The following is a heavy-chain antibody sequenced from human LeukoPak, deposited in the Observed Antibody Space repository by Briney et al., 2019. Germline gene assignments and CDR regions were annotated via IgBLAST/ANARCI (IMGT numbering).Heavy chain of an antibody. J-gene: IGHJ4*02. CDR1: GFTFSSYE. CDR3: ARKYYYDSSGYPSLDY. CDR2: ISSSGSTI. V-gene: IGHV3-48*03. Sequence: GGSLRLSCAASGFTFSSYEMNWVRQAPGKGLEWVSYISSSGSTIYYADSEKGRFTISRDNAKNSLYLQMNSLRAEDTAVYYCARKYYYDSSGYPSLDYWGQGTLVTVSS. D-gene: IGHD3-22*01.